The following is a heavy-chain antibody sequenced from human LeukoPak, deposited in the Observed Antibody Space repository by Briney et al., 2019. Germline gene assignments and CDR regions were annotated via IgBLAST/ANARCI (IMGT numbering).Heavy chain of an antibody. D-gene: IGHD1-1*01. CDR2: SRNKAYSYTT. J-gene: IGHJ3*02. V-gene: IGHV3-72*01. CDR3: ARIDWKYGDDYDI. Sequence: GALRLSCAASGFTVSDHYMDWVRQAPGKGLEWVGRSRNKAYSYTTEYAASVKGRSTISRDDSKNSLNLQMNSLKTEDTAVYYCARIDWKYGDDYDIWGQGTMVTVSS. CDR1: GFTVSDHY.